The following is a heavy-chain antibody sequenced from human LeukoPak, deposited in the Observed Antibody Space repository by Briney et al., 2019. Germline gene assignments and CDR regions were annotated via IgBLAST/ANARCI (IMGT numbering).Heavy chain of an antibody. CDR3: ARETYYYDSSGYNV. D-gene: IGHD3-22*01. Sequence: GGSLRLSCAASGFTVSSNYMSWVRQAPGKGLEWVSVIYSSGSTYYADSVKGRFTISRDNSKNTLYLQMNSLRAEDTAVYYCARETYYYDSSGYNVWGQGTLVTVSS. V-gene: IGHV3-53*01. CDR1: GFTVSSNY. CDR2: IYSSGST. J-gene: IGHJ4*02.